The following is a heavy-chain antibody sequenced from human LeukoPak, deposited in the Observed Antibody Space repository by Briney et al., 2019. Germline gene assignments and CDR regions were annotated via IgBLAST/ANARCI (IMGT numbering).Heavy chain of an antibody. CDR1: GGSMNSGDSY. D-gene: IGHD3-10*01. V-gene: IGHV4-31*03. CDR2: IYYSGST. CDR3: ARGRGTSGGGNLDY. Sequence: SQTLSLTCTVSGGSMNSGDSYWTWIRQHPGKGLEWIGYIYYSGSTYFNPSLKTRISMSIDTSRTQFSLKLNSVTAADTAVYYCARGRGTSGGGNLDYWGQGTLVTVSS. J-gene: IGHJ4*02.